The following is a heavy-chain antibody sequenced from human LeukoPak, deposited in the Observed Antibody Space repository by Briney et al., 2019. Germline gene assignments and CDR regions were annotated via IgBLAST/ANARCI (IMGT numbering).Heavy chain of an antibody. CDR2: IYYSGST. CDR3: ARKPGDSSGYWAYFDY. CDR1: GDSISSYF. D-gene: IGHD3-22*01. V-gene: IGHV4-59*12. Sequence: SETLSLTCTVSGDSISSYFWSWIRQSPGKGLEWIGYIYYSGSTYYNPSLKSRVTISVDTSKNQFSLKLSSVTAADTAVYYCARKPGDSSGYWAYFDYWGQGTLVTVSS. J-gene: IGHJ4*02.